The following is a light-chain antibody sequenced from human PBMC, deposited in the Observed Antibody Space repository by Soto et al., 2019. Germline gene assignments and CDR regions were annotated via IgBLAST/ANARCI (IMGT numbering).Light chain of an antibody. Sequence: QSVLPQPRSVSGAAGQSVTISCTGTSSGVGDYNSVSWYQQQPDKAPKLIMYDVNKRPSGVPDRFSGSKSGNTASLTISGLQADDGADYHCSSYAGTYLHVLFGGGTKLTVL. J-gene: IGLJ2*01. CDR1: SSGVGDYNS. V-gene: IGLV2-11*01. CDR2: DVN. CDR3: SSYAGTYLHVL.